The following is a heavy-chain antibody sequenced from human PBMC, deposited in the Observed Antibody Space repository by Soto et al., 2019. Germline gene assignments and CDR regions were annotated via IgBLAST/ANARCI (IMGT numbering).Heavy chain of an antibody. V-gene: IGHV3-33*01. CDR3: ARDRIRQQLDSPYYYYGMDV. CDR2: IWYDGSNK. D-gene: IGHD6-13*01. Sequence: GGSLRLSCAASGLPFSSYGMHWVRQAPGKGLEWVAVIWYDGSNKYYADSVKGRFTISRDNSKNTLYLQMNSLRAEDTAVYYCARDRIRQQLDSPYYYYGMDVWGQGTTVTVSS. CDR1: GLPFSSYG. J-gene: IGHJ6*02.